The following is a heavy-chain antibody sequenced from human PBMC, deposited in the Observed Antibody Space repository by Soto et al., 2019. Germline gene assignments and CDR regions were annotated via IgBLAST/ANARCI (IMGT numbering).Heavy chain of an antibody. CDR1: GYTFTSYG. CDR2: ISAYNGNT. V-gene: IGHV1-18*01. CDR3: ARNEDFSCTSFYLRGGGYYYYYYMDV. Sequence: ASVKVSCKASGYTFTSYGISWVRQAPGQGLEWMGWISAYNGNTNCAQKLQGRVTMTTDTSTSTAYMGLRSLRSDDTAVYYCARNEDFSCTSFYLRGGGYYYYYYMDVWGKGTTVTVSS. J-gene: IGHJ6*03. D-gene: IGHD2-2*01.